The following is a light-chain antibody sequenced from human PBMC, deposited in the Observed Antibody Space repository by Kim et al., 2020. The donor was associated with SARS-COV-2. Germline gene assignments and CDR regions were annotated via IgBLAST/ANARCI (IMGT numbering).Light chain of an antibody. CDR2: GAS. Sequence: DIQMTQSPSSLSASLGDSVTITCRASKGITQNIAWFQQKPGQAPKSLIYGASTLQGGVPSRFRGAGSGRDFSLTINSLQADDFAIYFCQQYNSHPITFGRGTRLEIK. V-gene: IGKV1-16*01. J-gene: IGKJ5*01. CDR1: KGITQN. CDR3: QQYNSHPIT.